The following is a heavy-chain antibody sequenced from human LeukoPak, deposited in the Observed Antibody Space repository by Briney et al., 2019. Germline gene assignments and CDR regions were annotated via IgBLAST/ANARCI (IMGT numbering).Heavy chain of an antibody. Sequence: GGSLRLSCAASGFTFSSYWMSWVRQAPGKGLEWVANIKQDGSEKYYVDSVKGRFTISRDNAKNSLYLQMNSLRAEDTAGYYCARDLNYYDSSGSIPNFDYWGQGTLVTVSS. V-gene: IGHV3-7*01. J-gene: IGHJ4*02. CDR1: GFTFSSYW. CDR3: ARDLNYYDSSGSIPNFDY. CDR2: IKQDGSEK. D-gene: IGHD3-22*01.